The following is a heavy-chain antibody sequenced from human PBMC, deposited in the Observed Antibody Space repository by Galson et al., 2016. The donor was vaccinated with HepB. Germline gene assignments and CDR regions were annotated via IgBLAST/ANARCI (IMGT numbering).Heavy chain of an antibody. V-gene: IGHV3-48*01. Sequence: SLRLSCAGSGFTFASYGMNWVRQAPGKGLEWVSYITSSGGAIYYTDSVKGRFTISRDNAKNSLYLQMNSLRAEDTAVYYCASDINGPTYFYYYGLDVWGEGTTVTVSA. CDR3: ASDINGPTYFYYYGLDV. CDR2: ITSSGGAI. J-gene: IGHJ6*04. CDR1: GFTFASYG. D-gene: IGHD2-8*01.